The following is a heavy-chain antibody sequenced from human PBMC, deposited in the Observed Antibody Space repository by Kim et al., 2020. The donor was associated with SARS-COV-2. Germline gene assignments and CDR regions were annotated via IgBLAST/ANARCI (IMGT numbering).Heavy chain of an antibody. CDR1: GFTFSSYW. Sequence: GGSLRLSCAASGFTFSSYWMSWVRQAPGKGLEWVANIKQDGSEKYYVDSVKGRFTISRDNAKNSLYLQMNSLRAEDTAVYYCARARGILLWFRELLMGWFDPWGQGTLVTVSS. CDR3: ARARGILLWFRELLMGWFDP. J-gene: IGHJ5*02. CDR2: IKQDGSEK. D-gene: IGHD3-10*01. V-gene: IGHV3-7*01.